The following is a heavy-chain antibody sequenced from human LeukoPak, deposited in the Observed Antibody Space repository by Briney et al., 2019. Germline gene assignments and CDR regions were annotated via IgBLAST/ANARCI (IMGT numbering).Heavy chain of an antibody. J-gene: IGHJ4*02. D-gene: IGHD3-10*01. CDR1: GFTFDDYA. CDR2: ISWNSGSI. V-gene: IGHV3-9*01. Sequence: GGSLRLSCAASGFTFDDYAMHWVRQAPGKGLEWVSGISWNSGSIGYADSVKGRFTISRDNAKNSLYLQMNSLRAEDTAVYYCARLGGSGSYNYDYWGQGTLVTVSS. CDR3: ARLGGSGSYNYDY.